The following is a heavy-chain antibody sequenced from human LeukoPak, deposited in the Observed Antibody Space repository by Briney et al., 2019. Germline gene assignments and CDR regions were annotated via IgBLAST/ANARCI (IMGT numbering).Heavy chain of an antibody. D-gene: IGHD3-16*01. J-gene: IGHJ4*02. CDR3: VRDPRGGGSGLD. V-gene: IGHV4-34*01. CDR1: GGSFSGYY. Sequence: SETLSLTCAVYGGSFSGYYWSWIRQPPGKGLEWIGEINHSGSTNYNPSLKSRVTISVDTSKNQFSLKLSSATAADTAVYYCVRDPRGGGSGLDWGQGTLVTVSS. CDR2: INHSGST.